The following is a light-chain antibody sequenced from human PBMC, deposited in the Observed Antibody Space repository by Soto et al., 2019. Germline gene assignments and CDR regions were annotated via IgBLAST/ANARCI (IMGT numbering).Light chain of an antibody. CDR1: QSLNDN. V-gene: IGKV3-15*01. CDR3: RQYSNWPPWT. J-gene: IGKJ1*01. CDR2: RAS. Sequence: EIVMSKSPAPLSVSPGARATLSCRASQSLNDNLAWYQQKPGQAPRLLIYRASPRATGVPARVSASGSGTEFTLTTSSLLPEDSAVSYCRQYSNWPPWTFGPGTKVDIK.